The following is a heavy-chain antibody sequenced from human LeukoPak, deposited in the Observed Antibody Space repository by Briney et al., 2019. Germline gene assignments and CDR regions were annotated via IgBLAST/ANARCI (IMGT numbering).Heavy chain of an antibody. V-gene: IGHV3-23*01. CDR2: INGNGGNT. D-gene: IGHD1-26*01. CDR1: GFTFSSYA. CDR3: AISRQWELERDY. Sequence: GGSLRLSCAASGFTFSSYAMTWVRQAPGKGLEWVSSINGNGGNTYYADSVKGRFTISRDNSKNTLDLQMKSPRAEDTAVYYCAISRQWELERDYWGQGTLVTVSS. J-gene: IGHJ4*02.